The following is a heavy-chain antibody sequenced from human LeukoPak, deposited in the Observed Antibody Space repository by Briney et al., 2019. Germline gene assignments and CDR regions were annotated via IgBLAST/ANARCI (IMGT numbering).Heavy chain of an antibody. CDR3: ARSGYSGYETDY. CDR1: GYTFTTYW. V-gene: IGHV5-51*01. D-gene: IGHD5-12*01. CDR2: IYPGDSDT. Sequence: GESLKISCMTSGYTFTTYWIAWVRQMPGKGLEWMGIIYPGDSDTRYSPSFQGQATMSADKSITTAYLQWSSLKASDTAMYYCARSGYSGYETDYWGQGTLVTVSS. J-gene: IGHJ4*02.